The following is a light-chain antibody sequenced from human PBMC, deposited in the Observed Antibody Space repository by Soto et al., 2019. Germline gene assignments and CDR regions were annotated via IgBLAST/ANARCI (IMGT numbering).Light chain of an antibody. Sequence: DIQMAQSPSTLSASVGDRVTNTCRASQNINRWLAWYQQRPGKAPNLLIYKASSLESGVPSRFSGSGSGTEFTLTINSLQPDDLATYHCQQYRNYSWTFGQGTKVEIK. CDR3: QQYRNYSWT. CDR1: QNINRW. CDR2: KAS. J-gene: IGKJ1*01. V-gene: IGKV1-5*03.